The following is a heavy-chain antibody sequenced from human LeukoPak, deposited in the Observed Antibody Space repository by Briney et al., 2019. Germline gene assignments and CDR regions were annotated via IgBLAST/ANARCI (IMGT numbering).Heavy chain of an antibody. CDR1: GYTFTGYY. CDR3: ARASGSYWWFDS. J-gene: IGHJ5*01. V-gene: IGHV1-2*02. Sequence: ASVKVSCKASGYTFTGYYLHWVRQAPGQGLEWMGCVNPNSGDTNYAQKVQGRVTMTRDTSISTVYMELSRLRSDDTAVYYCARASGSYWWFDSWGQGTLVTVSS. CDR2: VNPNSGDT. D-gene: IGHD1-26*01.